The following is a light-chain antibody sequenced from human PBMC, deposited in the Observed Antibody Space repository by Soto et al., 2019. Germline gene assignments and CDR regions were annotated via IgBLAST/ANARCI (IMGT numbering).Light chain of an antibody. V-gene: IGKV3D-7*01. J-gene: IGKJ4*01. Sequence: EIVMTQSPGTLSLSPGERATLSCRASQSISNTYLSWYQQKPGQAPRLLIYGASTRATGIPARFSGSGSGTDFSLAISFLQPEDFAVYYCQVDYDLPPTFGGGTRVDI. CDR1: QSISNTY. CDR3: QVDYDLPPT. CDR2: GAS.